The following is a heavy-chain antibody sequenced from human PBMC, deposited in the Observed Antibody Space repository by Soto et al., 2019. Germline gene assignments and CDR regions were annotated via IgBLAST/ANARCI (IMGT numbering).Heavy chain of an antibody. CDR2: IDPSDSYT. J-gene: IGHJ4*02. Sequence: PGESLKISCKGSVYSFTSYWISWVRQMPGKGLEWMGRIDPSDSYTNYSPSFQGHVTISADKSISTAFLQWSSLKASDTAMYYCARSYSSGSDYWGQGTLVTVSS. CDR1: VYSFTSYW. V-gene: IGHV5-10-1*01. CDR3: ARSYSSGSDY. D-gene: IGHD6-19*01.